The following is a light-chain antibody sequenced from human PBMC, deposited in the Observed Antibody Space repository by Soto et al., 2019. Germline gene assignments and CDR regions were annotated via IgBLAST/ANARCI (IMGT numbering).Light chain of an antibody. CDR3: CSFSTSGTHV. V-gene: IGLV2-14*01. CDR1: SSDVGTYDY. CDR2: DVN. J-gene: IGLJ1*01. Sequence: QSALTQPASVSGSPGQSITISCTGTSSDVGTYDYVSWHQQHPGKAPKLIIYDVNNRPSGVSSRFSGSKSGNTASLTISGLQAEDEAEYYCCSFSTSGTHVFGTGTKLTVL.